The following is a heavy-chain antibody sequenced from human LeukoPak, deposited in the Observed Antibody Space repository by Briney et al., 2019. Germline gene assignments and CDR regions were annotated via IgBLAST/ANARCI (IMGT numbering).Heavy chain of an antibody. J-gene: IGHJ6*03. D-gene: IGHD3-9*01. CDR2: ISSSLDSNI. CDR3: ARGVRDILSGYYTDYYFYYMDV. V-gene: IGHV3-48*01. Sequence: GGSLRLSCAASGFTFRSYAMSWVRQAPGKGLEWVSFISSSLDSNIYYADSVKGRFTIPRDNAKNSLYLQMNSLRAEDTAVYYCARGVRDILSGYYTDYYFYYMDVWGKGTTVTVSS. CDR1: GFTFRSYA.